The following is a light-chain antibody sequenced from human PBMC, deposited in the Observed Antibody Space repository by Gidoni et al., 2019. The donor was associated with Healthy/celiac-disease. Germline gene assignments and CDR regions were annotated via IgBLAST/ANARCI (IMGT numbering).Light chain of an antibody. CDR3: QAWDSSTVV. V-gene: IGLV3-1*01. CDR1: KLGDKY. CDR2: QDS. J-gene: IGLJ2*01. Sequence: SYALTQPPSVSVPPGPTASITCSGDKLGDKYACWYQQKPGQSPVLVIYQDSKRPSGIPERFSGSNSGNTATLTISGTQAMDEADYYCQAWDSSTVVFGGGTKLTVL.